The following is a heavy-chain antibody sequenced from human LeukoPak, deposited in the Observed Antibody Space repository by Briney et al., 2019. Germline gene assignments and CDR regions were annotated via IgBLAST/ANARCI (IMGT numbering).Heavy chain of an antibody. CDR1: GFAFASEA. CDR3: AKDYSVSGTYGYFDF. V-gene: IGHV3-23*01. CDR2: VSPGGGTT. J-gene: IGHJ4*02. Sequence: GGSLRLSCAVSGFAFASEAMNWVRQSPARGLEWVASVSPGGGTTYYADHVRGRFTISRDNSKNTLYLQMNSLRAEDTAVYYCAKDYSVSGTYGYFDFWGQGTLVTVSS. D-gene: IGHD3-10*01.